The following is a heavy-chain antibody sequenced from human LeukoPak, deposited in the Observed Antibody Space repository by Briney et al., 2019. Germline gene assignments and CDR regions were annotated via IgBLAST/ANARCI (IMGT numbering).Heavy chain of an antibody. CDR2: IRYDGSNK. J-gene: IGHJ4*02. D-gene: IGHD6-19*01. CDR3: VKAWGSGSSGWYWGY. V-gene: IGHV3-30*02. Sequence: PGGSLRLSCAASGFTFSSYGMHWVRQAPGKGLEWVAFIRYDGSNKYYADSVKGRFTISRDNSKNTLYLQMNSPRAEDTAVYYCVKAWGSGSSGWYWGYWGQGTLVTVSS. CDR1: GFTFSSYG.